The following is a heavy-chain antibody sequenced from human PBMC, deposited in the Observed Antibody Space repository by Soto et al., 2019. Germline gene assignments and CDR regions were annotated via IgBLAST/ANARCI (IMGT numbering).Heavy chain of an antibody. J-gene: IGHJ3*01. CDR2: LAPISGSP. V-gene: IGHV1-69*18. Sequence: VQMVQSGAEVKEPGSSVKVSCTNSGDTFSHYVMSWVRQAPGQGLEWMGSLAPISGSPNYAERFEGRLTISADAGTSKMYMVLRSLKYDDTAVYYCARSGVGSRRWGQGTMVTVSS. CDR3: ARSGVGSRR. D-gene: IGHD1-26*01. CDR1: GDTFSHYV.